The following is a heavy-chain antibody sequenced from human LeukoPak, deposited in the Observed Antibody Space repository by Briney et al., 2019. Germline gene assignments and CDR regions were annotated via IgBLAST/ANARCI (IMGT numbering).Heavy chain of an antibody. CDR2: INHSGSS. CDR1: GGSFSGYY. Sequence: SETLSLTCTVYGGSFSGYYWTWIRQPPGKGLEWIGEINHSGSSNYNPSLKSRVTISVDTSKNQFSLKLSSVTAADTAVYYSTRLGFDSSGIGAYAFDIWGQGTMVTVSS. D-gene: IGHD3-22*01. CDR3: TRLGFDSSGIGAYAFDI. V-gene: IGHV4-34*01. J-gene: IGHJ3*02.